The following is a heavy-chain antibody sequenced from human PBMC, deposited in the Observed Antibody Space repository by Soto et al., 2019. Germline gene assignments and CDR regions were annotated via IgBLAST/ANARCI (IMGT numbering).Heavy chain of an antibody. CDR3: ASYLRLEGSGYDAFDT. CDR2: TYYRSKWYN. D-gene: IGHD3-22*01. J-gene: IGHJ3*02. Sequence: SQTLSLTCAISGDSVSSNSAAWNWIRQSPSRGLEWLGRTYYRSKWYNDYAVSVKSRITINPDTSKNQFSLQLNSVTPEDTAVYYCASYLRLEGSGYDAFDTWGQGTMVTVSS. V-gene: IGHV6-1*01. CDR1: GDSVSSNSAA.